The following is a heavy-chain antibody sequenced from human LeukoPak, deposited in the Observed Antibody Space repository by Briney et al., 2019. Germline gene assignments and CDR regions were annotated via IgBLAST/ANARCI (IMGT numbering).Heavy chain of an antibody. CDR1: GYTFTDYD. D-gene: IGHD3-10*01. CDR2: VSPYNGNT. J-gene: IGHJ4*02. CDR3: ARNGRVRRVVKNLFEY. Sequence: ASVKVSCKTSGYTFTDYDITWVRQAPGQGLEWMGRVSPYNGNTYYSQRFQDRVIITKDTSTGTAYMDLRDLRTDDTAMYYCARNGRVRRVVKNLFEYWGQGTLVAVSS. V-gene: IGHV1-18*01.